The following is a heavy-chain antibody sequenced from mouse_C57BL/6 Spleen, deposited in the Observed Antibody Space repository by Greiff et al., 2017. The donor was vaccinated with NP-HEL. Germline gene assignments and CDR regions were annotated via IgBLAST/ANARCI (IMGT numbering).Heavy chain of an antibody. CDR2: IYPGSGST. V-gene: IGHV1-55*01. J-gene: IGHJ1*03. CDR3: ARGGYYGGYCDV. Sequence: QVQLQQPGAELVKPGASVKMSCKASGYTFTSYWITWVKQRPGQGLEWIGDIYPGSGSTNYNEKFKSKATLTVDTSSSTAYMQLSSLTSEDAAVYYCARGGYYGGYCDVWGTGTTVTVSS. D-gene: IGHD1-1*01. CDR1: GYTFTSYW.